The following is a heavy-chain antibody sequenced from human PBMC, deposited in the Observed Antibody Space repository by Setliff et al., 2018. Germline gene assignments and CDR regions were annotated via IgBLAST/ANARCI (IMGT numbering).Heavy chain of an antibody. V-gene: IGHV4-34*01. D-gene: IGHD2-8*02. CDR3: TVYNTGSSKDHY. Sequence: PSETLSLTCAVYGGSFSGYYWSWIRQPPGKGLEWIGEINHSGSTNYNPSLKSRVTISVDTSKNQFSLKLSFVTAADTALYYCTVYNTGSSKDHYWGQGTSVTVSS. CDR1: GGSFSGYY. J-gene: IGHJ4*02. CDR2: INHSGST.